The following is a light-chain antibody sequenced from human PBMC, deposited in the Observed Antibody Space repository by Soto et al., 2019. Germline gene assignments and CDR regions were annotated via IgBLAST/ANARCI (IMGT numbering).Light chain of an antibody. CDR3: CSYAGSSTYV. V-gene: IGLV2-23*01. J-gene: IGLJ1*01. CDR2: EGS. Sequence: QSALTQPASVSGSPGQSITISCTGTSSDVGTYNHVSWYQQHPGEAPKLMIYEGSKRPSGVSNRFSGSKSGYTASLTISGLQAEDEADYYCCSYAGSSTYVFGTGTKVTVL. CDR1: SSDVGTYNH.